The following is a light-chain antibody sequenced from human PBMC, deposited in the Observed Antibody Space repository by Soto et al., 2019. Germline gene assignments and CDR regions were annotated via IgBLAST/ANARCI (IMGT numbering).Light chain of an antibody. Sequence: DIQLTQSPSFLSASVGDRVTITCRASQGISSYLAWYQQKPGKAPKLLIYAAFILQSGVPSRFSGSGSGTEFTLANSSLQPEEFATYYCQQLNSYARTFGQGTKVEGK. CDR2: AAF. J-gene: IGKJ1*01. V-gene: IGKV1-9*01. CDR1: QGISSY. CDR3: QQLNSYART.